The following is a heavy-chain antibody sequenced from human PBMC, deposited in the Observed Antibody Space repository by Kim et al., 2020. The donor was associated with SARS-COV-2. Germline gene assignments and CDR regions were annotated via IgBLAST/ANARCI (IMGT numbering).Heavy chain of an antibody. D-gene: IGHD5-18*01. V-gene: IGHV3-15*01. CDR3: TTNRAGWAYSYGSNWYFDL. CDR1: GFTFSNAW. CDR2: IKSKTDGGTT. Sequence: GGSLRLSCAASGFTFSNAWMSWVRQAPGKGLEWVGRIKSKTDGGTTDYAAPVKGRFTISRDDSKNTLYLQMNSLKTEDTAVYYCTTNRAGWAYSYGSNWYFDLWGRGTLVTVSS. J-gene: IGHJ2*01.